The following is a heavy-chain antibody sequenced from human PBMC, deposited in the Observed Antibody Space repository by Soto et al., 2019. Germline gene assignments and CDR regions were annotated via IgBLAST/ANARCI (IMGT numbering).Heavy chain of an antibody. CDR2: IDPNSGGT. Sequence: ASVKVSCKASGYTFTANYVHWVRQAPGQGFEWMGWIDPNSGGTNYAQSFHERVTMARDTSISTAYMELSGLRFDDTAVYYCARDWGYTDRRYYFDYWGQGTPVTVSS. CDR1: GYTFTANY. J-gene: IGHJ4*02. CDR3: ARDWGYTDRRYYFDY. V-gene: IGHV1-2*02. D-gene: IGHD2-2*02.